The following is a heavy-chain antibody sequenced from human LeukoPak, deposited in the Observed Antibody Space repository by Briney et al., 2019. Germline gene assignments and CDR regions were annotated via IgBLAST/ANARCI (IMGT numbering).Heavy chain of an antibody. CDR2: MRSKAYGGTT. J-gene: IGHJ4*02. Sequence: QAGGSLRLSCTASGFMFRDYAISWVRQAPGKGLEWLGFMRSKAYGGTTEYAASVKGRFTISRDDSNSIAYLQMNSLKTEDTAVYYCTRSIVVVSYYFDHWGQGTLVTVSS. CDR3: TRSIVVVSYYFDH. CDR1: GFMFRDYA. D-gene: IGHD2-21*01. V-gene: IGHV3-49*04.